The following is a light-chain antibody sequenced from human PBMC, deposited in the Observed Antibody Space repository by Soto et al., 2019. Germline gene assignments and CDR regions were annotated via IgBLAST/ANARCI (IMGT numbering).Light chain of an antibody. CDR2: SAS. J-gene: IGKJ5*01. CDR1: RSINIF. V-gene: IGKV1-39*01. CDR3: QQGYGTPFT. Sequence: DIQMTQSPFSLSASVGDRVTITCRASRSINIFLNWYQQKPGGAPKLLIYSASTVQTGVPSRFTGSGSGTDFTLSISSLQPEDTATYYCQQGYGTPFTFGQGTRLEIQ.